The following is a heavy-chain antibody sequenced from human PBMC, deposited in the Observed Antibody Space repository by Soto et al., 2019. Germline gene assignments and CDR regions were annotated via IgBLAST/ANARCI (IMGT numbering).Heavy chain of an antibody. CDR3: AGNYDFWSGYSFIASPGMDV. J-gene: IGHJ6*02. CDR2: IYYSGST. D-gene: IGHD3-3*01. V-gene: IGHV4-59*01. CDR1: GGSISSYY. Sequence: SLTCTVSGGSISSYYWSWIRQPPGKGLEWIGYIYYSGSTNYNPSLKSRVTISVDTSKNQFSLKLSSVTAADTAVYYCAGNYDFWSGYSFIASPGMDVWGHGTTVTVSS.